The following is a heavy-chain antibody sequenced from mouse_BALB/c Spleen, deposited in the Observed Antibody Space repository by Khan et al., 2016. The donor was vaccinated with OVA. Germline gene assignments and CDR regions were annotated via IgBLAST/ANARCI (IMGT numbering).Heavy chain of an antibody. CDR3: VRDYWFAY. J-gene: IGHJ3*01. CDR1: GFTFSNYA. Sequence: EVELVESGGGLVKPGGSLKLSCAASGFTFSNYAMSWVRQSPAKRLEWVAFIGSDDSTYYLDSVKGRFTISRDNARNILYLKMSSVRSDYTAMYYCVRDYWFAYWGQGTLVTVSA. CDR2: IGSDDST. V-gene: IGHV5-6-5*01.